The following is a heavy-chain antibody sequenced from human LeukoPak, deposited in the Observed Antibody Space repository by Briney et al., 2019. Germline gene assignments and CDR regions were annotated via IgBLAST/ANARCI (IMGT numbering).Heavy chain of an antibody. CDR1: GYSFTSYW. CDR2: IYPGDSDT. D-gene: IGHD3-16*01. CDR3: ARKITFGGGVDY. V-gene: IGHV5-51*01. J-gene: IGHJ4*02. Sequence: GASLQISCKGSGYSFTSYWIGWVLQLPGKGLEWMGIIYPGDSDTRYSPSSQGQVTISADKSISTAYLQWSSLKASDTAMYYCARKITFGGGVDYWGQGTLVTVSS.